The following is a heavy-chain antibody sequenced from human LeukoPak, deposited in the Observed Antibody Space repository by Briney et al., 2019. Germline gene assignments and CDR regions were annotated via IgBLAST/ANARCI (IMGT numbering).Heavy chain of an antibody. CDR3: AKDLVDGDYVNWFDP. CDR1: GFTFSSYS. Sequence: GGSLRLSCAASGFTFSSYSMNWVRQAPGKGLEWVSYISSSITIYYADSVKGRFTISRDNSKNTLYLQMNSLRAEDTAVYYCAKDLVDGDYVNWFDPWGQGTLVTVSS. D-gene: IGHD4-17*01. V-gene: IGHV3-48*01. J-gene: IGHJ5*02. CDR2: ISSSITI.